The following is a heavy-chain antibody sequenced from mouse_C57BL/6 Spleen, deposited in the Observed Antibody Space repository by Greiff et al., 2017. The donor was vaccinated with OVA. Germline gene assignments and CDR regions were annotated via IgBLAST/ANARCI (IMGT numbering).Heavy chain of an antibody. V-gene: IGHV1-39*01. CDR3: ASPAGDYYDYDGFAY. D-gene: IGHD2-4*01. CDR1: GYSFTDYN. Sequence: VQLQQSGPELVKPGASVKISCKASGYSFTDYNMNWVKQSNGKSLEWIGVINPNYGTTSYNQKFKGKATLTVDQSSSTAYMQLNSLTSEDSAVYYGASPAGDYYDYDGFAYWGQGTLVTVSA. J-gene: IGHJ3*01. CDR2: INPNYGTT.